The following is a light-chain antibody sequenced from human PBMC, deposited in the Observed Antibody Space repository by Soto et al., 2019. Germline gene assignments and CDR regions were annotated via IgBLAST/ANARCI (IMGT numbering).Light chain of an antibody. Sequence: EIVLTQSPDTLSLSPGDSATLSCRASQSVSSSYLAWYQQKPGRAPRLLIYGASNRATGIPDRFSGSGSGTDFSLPISRLEPEGFAVFYCQQYDDSITFGQVTRLEIE. CDR2: GAS. CDR1: QSVSSSY. V-gene: IGKV3-20*01. J-gene: IGKJ5*01. CDR3: QQYDDSIT.